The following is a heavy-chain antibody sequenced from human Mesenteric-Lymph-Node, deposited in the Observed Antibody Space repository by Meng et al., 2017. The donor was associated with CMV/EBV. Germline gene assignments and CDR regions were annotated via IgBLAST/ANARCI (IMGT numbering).Heavy chain of an antibody. CDR3: ASIAARYYFDY. Sequence: ASVKVSCKVSGYTLTELSMHWVRQAPGKGLEWMGGFDPEDGETIYAQKFQGRVTMTEGTSTDTAYMELSSLRSEDTAVYYCASIAARYYFDYWGQGTLVTVSS. CDR2: FDPEDGET. J-gene: IGHJ4*02. CDR1: GYTLTELS. V-gene: IGHV1-24*01. D-gene: IGHD6-6*01.